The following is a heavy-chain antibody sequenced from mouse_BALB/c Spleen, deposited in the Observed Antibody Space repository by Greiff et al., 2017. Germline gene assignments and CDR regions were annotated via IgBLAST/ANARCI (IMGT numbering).Heavy chain of an antibody. J-gene: IGHJ1*01. Sequence: EVMLVESGGGLVKPGGSLKLSCAASGFTFSSYGMSWVRQTPDKRLELVATINSNGGSTYYPDSVKGRFTISRDNAKNTLYLQMSSLKSEDTAMYYCARWLLRYWYFDVWGAGTTVTVSS. CDR3: ARWLLRYWYFDV. CDR1: GFTFSSYG. CDR2: INSNGGST. V-gene: IGHV5-6-3*01. D-gene: IGHD2-3*01.